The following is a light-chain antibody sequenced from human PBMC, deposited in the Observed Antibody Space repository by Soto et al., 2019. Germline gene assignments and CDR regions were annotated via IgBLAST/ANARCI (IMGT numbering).Light chain of an antibody. CDR3: QQYYRTPVN. CDR2: RAS. V-gene: IGKV4-1*01. Sequence: DIVRTQSPDSLGVSRGERATLNCKSSQIVLYSPINIDYIAWYQQKPGLPPQLLISRASARESGVPDRFSGSGSGTDFTLPINSLPAEDLAVYYCQQYYRTPVNFGPGTRLPIK. CDR1: QIVLYSPINIDY. J-gene: IGKJ3*01.